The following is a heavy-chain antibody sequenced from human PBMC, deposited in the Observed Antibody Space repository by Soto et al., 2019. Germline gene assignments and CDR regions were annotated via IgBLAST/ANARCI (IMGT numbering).Heavy chain of an antibody. Sequence: EVQLVASGGGLVQPGRSLRLSCAASGFTFRDYGMHWVRQAPGKGLEWVSGISWNSGSIGYADSVRGRFTISRDNAKNSLYLEMNSLRAEDTALYYCAKDSATFLSGEDYWGQGTLVTVSS. D-gene: IGHD3-10*01. J-gene: IGHJ4*02. CDR2: ISWNSGSI. CDR1: GFTFRDYG. CDR3: AKDSATFLSGEDY. V-gene: IGHV3-9*01.